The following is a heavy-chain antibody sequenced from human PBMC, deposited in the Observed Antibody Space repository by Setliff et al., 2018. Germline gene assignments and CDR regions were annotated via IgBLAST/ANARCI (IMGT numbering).Heavy chain of an antibody. D-gene: IGHD5-12*01. CDR2: IIPIFGTA. V-gene: IGHV1-69*06. Sequence: SVKVSCKASGGTFSSYAISWVRQAPGQGLEWMGGIIPIFGTANYARKFQGRVTLTADTSTTTAYLELASLRDYDTAVYYCVRGPGPSVVVAIPFDHWGQGSLVTVSS. CDR1: GGTFSSYA. J-gene: IGHJ4*02. CDR3: VRGPGPSVVVAIPFDH.